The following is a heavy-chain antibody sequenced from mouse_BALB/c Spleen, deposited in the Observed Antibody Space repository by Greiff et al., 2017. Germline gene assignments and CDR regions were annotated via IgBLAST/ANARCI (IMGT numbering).Heavy chain of an antibody. CDR3: ARQEVRHAMDY. J-gene: IGHJ4*01. CDR1: GFTFSSYG. D-gene: IGHD2-14*01. Sequence: EVKLVESGGGLVKPGGSLKLSCAASGFTFSSYGMSWVRQTPDKRLEWVATISSGGSYTYYPDSVKGRFTISRDNAKNTLYLQMSSLKSEDTAMYYCARQEVRHAMDYWGQGTSVTVSS. V-gene: IGHV5-6*03. CDR2: ISSGGSYT.